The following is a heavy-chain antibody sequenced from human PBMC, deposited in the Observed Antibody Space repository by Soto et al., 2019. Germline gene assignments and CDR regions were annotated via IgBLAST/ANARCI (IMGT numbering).Heavy chain of an antibody. CDR2: INHSGST. Sequence: SETLSLTCAVYGGSFSGYYWSWIRQPPGKGLEWIGEINHSGSTNYNPSLKSRVTISVDTSKNQFSLKLSSVTAADTAVYYCARVGVVVAATHFEPGSVRWFDPWGQGTLVTVSS. CDR3: ARVGVVVAATHFEPGSVRWFDP. J-gene: IGHJ5*02. CDR1: GGSFSGYY. V-gene: IGHV4-34*01. D-gene: IGHD2-15*01.